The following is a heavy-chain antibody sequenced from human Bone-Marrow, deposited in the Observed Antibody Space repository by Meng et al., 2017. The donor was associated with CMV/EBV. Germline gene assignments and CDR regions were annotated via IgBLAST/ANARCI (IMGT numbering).Heavy chain of an antibody. Sequence: GESLKISCAASGFTFSSYWMSWVRQAPGKGLEWVANIKQDGSEKYYVDSVKGRFTISRDNAKNSLYLQMNSLRAEDTAVYYCARGNYDFWSGGGGMDVWGQGTTVTVSS. V-gene: IGHV3-7*01. CDR2: IKQDGSEK. J-gene: IGHJ6*02. CDR3: ARGNYDFWSGGGGMDV. D-gene: IGHD3-3*01. CDR1: GFTFSSYW.